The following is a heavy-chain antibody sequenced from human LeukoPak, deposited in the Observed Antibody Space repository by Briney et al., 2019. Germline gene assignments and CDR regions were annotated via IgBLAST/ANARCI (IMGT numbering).Heavy chain of an antibody. Sequence: SETLSLTCTVSGGSISSSSYYWGWIRQPPGKGLEWIGEINHSGSTNYNPSLKSRVTISVDTSKNQFSLKLSSVTAADTAVYYCARLSIRWELRGYFQHWGQGTLVTVSS. CDR2: INHSGST. CDR1: GGSISSSSYY. CDR3: ARLSIRWELRGYFQH. D-gene: IGHD1-26*01. J-gene: IGHJ1*01. V-gene: IGHV4-39*07.